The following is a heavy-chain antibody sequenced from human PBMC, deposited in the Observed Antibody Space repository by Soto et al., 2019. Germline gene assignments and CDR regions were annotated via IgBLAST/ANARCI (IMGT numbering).Heavy chain of an antibody. J-gene: IGHJ6*02. CDR3: VRDSSSWFYYYYGMDF. D-gene: IGHD6-13*01. CDR1: GYIFTNFG. CDR2: ISGYNDNT. Sequence: QVQLKQSGPEVRKPGASVRVSCKASGYIFTNFGISWVRQAPGPGLAWMGWISGYNDNTHYAQKLQGRVSMTTDTSTGTAYMDLRSLRSDDTAIYYCVRDSSSWFYYYYGMDFGGQGTTVTVSS. V-gene: IGHV1-18*01.